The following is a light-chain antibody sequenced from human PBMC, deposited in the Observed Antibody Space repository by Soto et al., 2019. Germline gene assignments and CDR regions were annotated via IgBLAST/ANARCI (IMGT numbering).Light chain of an antibody. Sequence: QSVLTQPPSASGTPGQRVTISCSGSGSNIGSDTVNWYQQLPGPAPKLLIYSINQRPSGVPDRFFGSKSGTSASLAISGRQSDDEADYYCAAWDDSLNGVVFGGGTKLTVL. J-gene: IGLJ2*01. CDR1: GSNIGSDT. CDR3: AAWDDSLNGVV. CDR2: SIN. V-gene: IGLV1-44*01.